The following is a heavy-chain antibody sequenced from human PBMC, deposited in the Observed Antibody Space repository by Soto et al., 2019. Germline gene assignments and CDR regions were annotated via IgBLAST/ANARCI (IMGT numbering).Heavy chain of an antibody. CDR3: AGGGVEQLVRGGSADAFDI. CDR2: INAGNGNT. J-gene: IGHJ3*02. Sequence: QVQLVQSGAEVKKPGASVKVSCKASGYTFTSYAMHWVRQAPGQRLEWMGWINAGNGNTKYSQKFHGRVTITRDTPASTAYMELRSLRSEDTAVYYCAGGGVEQLVRGGSADAFDIWGQGTMVTVSS. CDR1: GYTFTSYA. D-gene: IGHD6-6*01. V-gene: IGHV1-3*01.